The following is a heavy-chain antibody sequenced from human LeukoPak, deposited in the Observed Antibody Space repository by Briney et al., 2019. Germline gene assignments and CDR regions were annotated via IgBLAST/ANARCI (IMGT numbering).Heavy chain of an antibody. J-gene: IGHJ4*02. D-gene: IGHD6-19*01. CDR3: ARPPSGWPYYFDY. CDR1: GGSFSGYY. Sequence: PSGTLSLTCAVYGGSFSGYYWSWIRQPPGKGLEWIGEINHSGSTNYNPSLKSRVTISVDTSKNQFSLKLSSVTAADTAVYYCARPPSGWPYYFDYWGQGTLVTVSS. V-gene: IGHV4-34*01. CDR2: INHSGST.